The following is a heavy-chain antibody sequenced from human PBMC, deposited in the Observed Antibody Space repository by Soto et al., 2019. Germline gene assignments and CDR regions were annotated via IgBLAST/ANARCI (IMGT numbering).Heavy chain of an antibody. Sequence: QVQLVQSGAEVKKPGASVKVSCKASGYTFATYGVCWVRQAPGQGLEWMGWISPYTANTNYAQKFRGRLTMTADTSTGTAYMELRSLRSDDTAIYYCARGRTTTTSSWFDSWGQGTLVTVSS. V-gene: IGHV1-18*01. J-gene: IGHJ5*01. CDR3: ARGRTTTTSSWFDS. CDR2: ISPYTANT. CDR1: GYTFATYG. D-gene: IGHD1-1*01.